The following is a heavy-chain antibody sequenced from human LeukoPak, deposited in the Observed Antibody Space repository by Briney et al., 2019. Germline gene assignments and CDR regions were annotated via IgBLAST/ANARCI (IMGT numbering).Heavy chain of an antibody. CDR2: INPNSGGT. D-gene: IGHD4-17*01. Sequence: ASVRVSCKPSGYTFTDYYMHWVRQAPGQGREGMGWINPNSGGTNYAQKFQGRVTMTRDTSISTAYMELSRLRSDDTAVYYCARGYGDYGEGYWGQGTLVTVSS. V-gene: IGHV1-2*02. CDR1: GYTFTDYY. CDR3: ARGYGDYGEGY. J-gene: IGHJ4*02.